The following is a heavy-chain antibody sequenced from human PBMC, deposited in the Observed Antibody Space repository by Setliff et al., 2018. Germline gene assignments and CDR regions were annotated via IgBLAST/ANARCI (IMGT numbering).Heavy chain of an antibody. CDR1: GASINSGHY. Sequence: SETLSLTCAVSGASINSGHYWGWIRQPPGKGLEWIATIYHRGRKYYNPSLQRRVSVSLDTSKNHFSLRLTSMTAADTAVYYCATPGRDDLDSPFEPFDIWGQGTMVTVSS. CDR3: ATPGRDDLDSPFEPFDI. J-gene: IGHJ3*02. D-gene: IGHD3-3*01. V-gene: IGHV4-38-2*01. CDR2: IYHRGRK.